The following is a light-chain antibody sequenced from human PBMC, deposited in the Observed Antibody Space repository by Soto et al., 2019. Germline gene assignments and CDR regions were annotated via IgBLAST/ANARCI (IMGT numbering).Light chain of an antibody. V-gene: IGLV2-8*01. J-gene: IGLJ1*01. CDR3: SSYAGTNDIYV. CDR2: EVN. CDR1: SSDVGAYDY. Sequence: QSLLAQPPSASGSPGQSVTISCTGTSSDVGAYDYVSWYQQHPGEAPKLLIYEVNKRHSGVPERFSASKSGVTASLTVSGLQAEDEADYYCSSYAGTNDIYVFGTGTQLTVL.